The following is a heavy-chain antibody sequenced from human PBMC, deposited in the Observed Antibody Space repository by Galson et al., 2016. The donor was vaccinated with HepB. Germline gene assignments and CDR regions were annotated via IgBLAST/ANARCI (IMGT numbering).Heavy chain of an antibody. D-gene: IGHD1-1*01. CDR3: ARAQLSGWFFDL. J-gene: IGHJ2*01. CDR1: GFTFSDYY. V-gene: IGHV3-11*03. Sequence: SLRLSCAASGFTFSDYYMAWIRQAPGKGLEWVSYISSTSAYTNYADSVKGRFTISRDNANTSLFLQMNSLKAEDTALYYCARAQLSGWFFDLWGRGTLVTVSS. CDR2: ISSTSAYT.